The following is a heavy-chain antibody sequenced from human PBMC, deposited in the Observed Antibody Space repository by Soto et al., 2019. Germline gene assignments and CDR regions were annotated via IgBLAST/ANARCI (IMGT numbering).Heavy chain of an antibody. J-gene: IGHJ4*02. Sequence: TLSLTCTVSGGSVSSGSYYCSWIRQPPGKGLEWLALIYWNDDKRYSPSLKSRLTITKDTSKNQVVLTMTNMDPVDTATYYCANRRMVRGVISPGFDYWGQETLVTVSS. CDR3: ANRRMVRGVISPGFDY. CDR1: GGSVSSGSYY. CDR2: IYWNDDK. D-gene: IGHD3-10*01. V-gene: IGHV2-5*01.